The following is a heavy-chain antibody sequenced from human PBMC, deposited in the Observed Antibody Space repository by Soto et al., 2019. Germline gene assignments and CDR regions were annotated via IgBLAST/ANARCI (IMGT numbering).Heavy chain of an antibody. CDR3: ARFGGTGYDSNFDY. CDR1: GFTFSSYW. J-gene: IGHJ4*02. Sequence: ESGGGLVQPGGSLRLSCAASGFTFSSYWMSWVRQAPGKGLEWVANIKQDGSEKYYVDSVKGRFTISRDNAKNSLYLQMNSLRAEDTAVYYCARFGGTGYDSNFDYWGQGTLVTVSS. D-gene: IGHD5-12*01. V-gene: IGHV3-7*01. CDR2: IKQDGSEK.